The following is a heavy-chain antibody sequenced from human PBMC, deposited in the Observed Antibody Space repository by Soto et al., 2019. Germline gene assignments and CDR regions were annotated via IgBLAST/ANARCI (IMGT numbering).Heavy chain of an antibody. CDR3: ASHSGHYISYLGRY. CDR1: GFSFNSYA. Sequence: GGSLRLSCAASGFSFNSYAMSWVRQAPGKGPEWVSAISGSGGSTYYADSVKGRFSISRDNSKSTLYLQMSSLRAEDTAVYYCASHSGHYISYLGRYWGQGNLVPVSP. D-gene: IGHD4-17*01. CDR2: ISGSGGST. J-gene: IGHJ1*01. V-gene: IGHV3-23*01.